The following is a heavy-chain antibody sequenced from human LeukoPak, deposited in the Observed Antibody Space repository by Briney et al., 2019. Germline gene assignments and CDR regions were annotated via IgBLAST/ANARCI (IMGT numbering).Heavy chain of an antibody. CDR2: ISSSGGST. CDR3: TKAGIAVPATPDY. D-gene: IGHD6-19*01. CDR1: GFTFSSYA. J-gene: IGHJ4*02. Sequence: GGSLRLSYAASGFTFSSYAMNGVRQAPGKGLEWVSVISSSGGSTYNADSVKGRFIISRDNSKNTLYLQMNSLRAEDTAVYYCTKAGIAVPATPDYWGQGTLVTVSS. V-gene: IGHV3-23*01.